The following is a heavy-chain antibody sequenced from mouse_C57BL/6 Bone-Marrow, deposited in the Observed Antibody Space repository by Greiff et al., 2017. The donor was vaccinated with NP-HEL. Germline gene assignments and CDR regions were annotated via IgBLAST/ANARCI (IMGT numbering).Heavy chain of an antibody. V-gene: IGHV1-82*01. D-gene: IGHD2-3*01. Sequence: QVQLKQSGPELVKPGASVKISCKASGYAFSSSWMNWVKQRPGKGLEWIGRIYPGDGDTNYNGKFKGKATLTADKSSSTAYMQLSSLTSEDSAVYFCARRRDMTYYAMDYWGQGTSVTVSS. J-gene: IGHJ4*01. CDR3: ARRRDMTYYAMDY. CDR2: IYPGDGDT. CDR1: GYAFSSSW.